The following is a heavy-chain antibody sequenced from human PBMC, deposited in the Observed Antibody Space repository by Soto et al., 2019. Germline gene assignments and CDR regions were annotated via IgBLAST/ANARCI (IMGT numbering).Heavy chain of an antibody. CDR3: TRVGSIPRRNCSSTSCYVIS. D-gene: IGHD2-2*01. Sequence: EVQLVESGGGWVQPGGSLKLSCAASGFTFSGSAMHWVRQASGKGLEWVGRIRSKANSYATAYAASVKGRFTISRDDSKNTAYLQMNSLKTEDTAVYYCTRVGSIPRRNCSSTSCYVISWGQGTLVTVSS. CDR2: IRSKANSYAT. V-gene: IGHV3-73*01. J-gene: IGHJ4*02. CDR1: GFTFSGSA.